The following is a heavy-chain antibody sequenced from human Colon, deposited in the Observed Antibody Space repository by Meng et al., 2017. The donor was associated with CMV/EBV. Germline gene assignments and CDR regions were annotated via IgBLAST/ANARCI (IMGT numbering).Heavy chain of an antibody. CDR2: IYYTGSV. D-gene: IGHD5-24*01. CDR3: ARVGGDGHNLRLYYFDY. CDR1: NGSVSGYY. J-gene: IGHJ4*02. V-gene: IGHV4-59*02. Sequence: SETLSLTCTVSNGSVSGYYWYWIRQPPGKGLEYIGYIYYTGSVNYNPSLKSRLTISLDTSKNQFSLKLNSVTAADTAVYYCARVGGDGHNLRLYYFDYWGQGTLVTVSS.